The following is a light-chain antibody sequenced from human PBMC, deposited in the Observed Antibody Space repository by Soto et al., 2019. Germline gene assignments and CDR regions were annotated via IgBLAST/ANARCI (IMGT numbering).Light chain of an antibody. V-gene: IGKV3-15*01. CDR3: QQYDDWPIT. Sequence: EIVLTQSPGTLSLSPGERATPSCRASQSVRSNLAWYQHKPGQAPRLLIYDGSTRALGIPARFSGSESGTEFTLTISSLQSEDFAVYFCQQYDDWPITFGQGTRLEIK. CDR2: DGS. CDR1: QSVRSN. J-gene: IGKJ5*01.